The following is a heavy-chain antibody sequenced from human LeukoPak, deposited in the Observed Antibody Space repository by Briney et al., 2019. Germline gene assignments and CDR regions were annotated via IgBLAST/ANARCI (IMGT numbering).Heavy chain of an antibody. CDR1: GFIFNDYG. V-gene: IGHV3-33*01. J-gene: IGHJ4*02. Sequence: GRALRLSCAASGFIFNDYGIHWVRQAAGKGLEWVAVIYSDGSKQNYADSVKGRFTISRDDSKNTVYLQMNSLRAEDTAVYYCARDLRSGYFDYWGQGTLVTVSS. CDR2: IYSDGSKQ. CDR3: ARDLRSGYFDY. D-gene: IGHD3-22*01.